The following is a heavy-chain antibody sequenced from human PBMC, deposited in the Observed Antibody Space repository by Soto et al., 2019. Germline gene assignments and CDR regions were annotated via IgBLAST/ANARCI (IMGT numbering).Heavy chain of an antibody. V-gene: IGHV5-51*01. Sequence: GESLKISCQGSGYSFTSYWIGWVRQMPGKGLEWMGIIYPGDSDTRYSPSLQGQVTISADKSISTAYLQWSSLKASDTAMYYCASYDFWSGYRAFDIWGQGTMVTVSS. CDR3: ASYDFWSGYRAFDI. CDR2: IYPGDSDT. CDR1: GYSFTSYW. D-gene: IGHD3-3*01. J-gene: IGHJ3*02.